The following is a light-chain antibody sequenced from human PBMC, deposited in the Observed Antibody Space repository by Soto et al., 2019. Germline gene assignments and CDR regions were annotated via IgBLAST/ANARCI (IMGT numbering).Light chain of an antibody. CDR1: QSVNNN. CDR2: GAS. Sequence: ETLMTQSPATLSVSPGERATLSCRASQSVNNNLAWYQQKLGPAPRVLIYGASTRATGIPARFTGSGSCTELIILITRLQAEDSAAYDFQEYNPWPCTFDEGTKVEF. CDR3: QEYNPWPCT. J-gene: IGKJ1*01. V-gene: IGKV3-15*01.